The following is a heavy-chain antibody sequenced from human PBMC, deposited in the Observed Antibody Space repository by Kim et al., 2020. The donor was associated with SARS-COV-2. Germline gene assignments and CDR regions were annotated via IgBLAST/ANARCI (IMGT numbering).Heavy chain of an antibody. CDR3: ARDIKGGDGYNHFDY. D-gene: IGHD2-21*01. J-gene: IGHJ4*02. CDR2: INPYNDAT. CDR1: GYTFTGCF. V-gene: IGHV1-2*02. Sequence: ASVKVSCKTSGYTFTGCFIHWVRQAPGQGLEWMGWINPYNDATNYAQEFQGRFTLTRDTSISTAYMELSSLRSDDTAVYYCARDIKGGDGYNHFDYWGQGALVTVSS.